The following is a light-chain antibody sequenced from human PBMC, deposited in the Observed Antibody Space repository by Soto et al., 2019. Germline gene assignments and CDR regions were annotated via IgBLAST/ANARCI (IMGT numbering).Light chain of an antibody. CDR1: QGISNY. V-gene: IGKV1-27*01. Sequence: DIQMTQSPSSLSASVGDRVTITCRASQGISNYLAWYQQKPGKVPKLLIYAASTLQSGVPSRFSGSGSGTDFTLTISSLQPEDVATYYCQKYNRAWEFTFGPGTKVDIK. CDR2: AAS. J-gene: IGKJ3*01. CDR3: QKYNRAWEFT.